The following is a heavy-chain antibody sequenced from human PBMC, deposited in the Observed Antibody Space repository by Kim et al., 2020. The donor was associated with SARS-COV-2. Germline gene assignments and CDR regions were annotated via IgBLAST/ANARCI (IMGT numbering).Heavy chain of an antibody. CDR2: ISGSGGST. J-gene: IGHJ4*02. D-gene: IGHD3-10*01. CDR1: GFTFSSYA. CDR3: ARIPSLLWFGESAFDY. V-gene: IGHV3-23*01. Sequence: GGSLRLSCAASGFTFSSYAMSWVRQAPGKGLEWVSAISGSGGSTYYADSVKGRFTISRDNSKNTLYLQMNSLRAEDTAVYYCARIPSLLWFGESAFDYWGRGSLVTVSS.